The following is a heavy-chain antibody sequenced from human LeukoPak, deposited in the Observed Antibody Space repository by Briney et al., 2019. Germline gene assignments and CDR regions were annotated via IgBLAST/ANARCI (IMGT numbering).Heavy chain of an antibody. CDR3: ARVGIAAAGGAFDI. J-gene: IGHJ3*02. Sequence: TSSETLSLTCTVSGGSISSYYWSWIRQPPGKGLEWIGYIYYSGSTNYNPSLKSRVTISVDASKNQFSLKLSSVTAADTAVYYCARVGIAAAGGAFDIWGQGTMVTVSS. D-gene: IGHD6-13*01. CDR1: GGSISSYY. CDR2: IYYSGST. V-gene: IGHV4-59*01.